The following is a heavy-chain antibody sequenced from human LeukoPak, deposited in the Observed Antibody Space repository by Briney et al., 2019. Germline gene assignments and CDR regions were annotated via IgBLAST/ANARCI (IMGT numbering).Heavy chain of an antibody. V-gene: IGHV3-23*01. Sequence: GGSLRLSCAASGFTFSSYAMSWVRQAPGKGLEWVSAVSGSGGSTYYADSVKGRFTISRDNSKNTLYLQMNSLRAEDTAVYYCAKVEEAIAARPAFDYWGQGTLVTVSS. CDR3: AKVEEAIAARPAFDY. J-gene: IGHJ4*02. D-gene: IGHD6-6*01. CDR1: GFTFSSYA. CDR2: VSGSGGST.